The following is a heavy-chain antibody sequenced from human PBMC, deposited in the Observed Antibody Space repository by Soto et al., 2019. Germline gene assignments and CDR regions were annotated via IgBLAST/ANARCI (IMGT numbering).Heavy chain of an antibody. CDR2: IHHIGST. CDR3: TRRGWGGSGVFMIDWRDP. V-gene: IGHV4-4*02. CDR1: GGSLYSSNW. J-gene: IGHJ5*02. D-gene: IGHD3-3*01. Sequence: QVQLQESGPGLLKPSGTLSLTCDVSGGSLYSSNWWTWVRQTPGKGLEWIGEIHHIGSTNYNPSLKCRVTISADKSKNQFFLNLASVTAADTAMYYCTRRGWGGSGVFMIDWRDPWGQGTQVTVSS.